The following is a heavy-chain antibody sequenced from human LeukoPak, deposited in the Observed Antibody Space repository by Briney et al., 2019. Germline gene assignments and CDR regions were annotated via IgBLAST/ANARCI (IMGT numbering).Heavy chain of an antibody. V-gene: IGHV4-39*01. J-gene: IGHJ4*02. CDR1: GGSISNSYYY. D-gene: IGHD3-22*01. CDR2: IHYSGST. CDR3: ARLHYYDSSGYYYRFDY. Sequence: PSETLSLTCTVSGGSISNSYYYWGWIRQPRGKGLEWIESIHYSGSTYYTPSLKSRVTISVDTSKNQFSLKLSSVTAADTAVYYCARLHYYDSSGYYYRFDYWGQGTLVTVSS.